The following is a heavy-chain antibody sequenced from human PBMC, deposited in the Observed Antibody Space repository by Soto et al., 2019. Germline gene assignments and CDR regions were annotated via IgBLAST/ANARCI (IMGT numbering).Heavy chain of an antibody. V-gene: IGHV4-30-4*01. CDR3: ARGRDSSGYWLDY. CDR1: GGSISSGDYY. J-gene: IGHJ4*02. CDR2: IYYSGST. Sequence: PSETLSLTCTVSGGSISSGDYYWIWIRQPPGKGLEWIGYIYYSGSTYYNPSLKSRVTISVDTSKNQFSLKLSSVTAADTAVYHCARGRDSSGYWLDYWGQGTLVTVSS. D-gene: IGHD3-22*01.